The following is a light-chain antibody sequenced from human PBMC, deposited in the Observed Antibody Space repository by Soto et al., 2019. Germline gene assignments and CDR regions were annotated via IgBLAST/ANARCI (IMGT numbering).Light chain of an antibody. CDR2: GAS. Sequence: EIVMTQSPATLSVSPGERATLSCRASQSVDINLAWYQQKPGQAPRLLIFGASTRATDIPARFSGSESGTDFTRKSSRQKSEYFGVYSYQQYDKWPFTFGGGNKVEIK. CDR3: QQYDKWPFT. J-gene: IGKJ4*01. V-gene: IGKV3D-15*01. CDR1: QSVDIN.